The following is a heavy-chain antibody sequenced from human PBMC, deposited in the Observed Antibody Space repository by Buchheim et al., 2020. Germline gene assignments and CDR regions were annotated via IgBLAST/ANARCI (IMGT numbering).Heavy chain of an antibody. J-gene: IGHJ3*02. D-gene: IGHD3-10*01. CDR3: AKDLNYGPMVRGVTNAFDI. CDR1: GFTFSSYA. CDR2: ISGSGGST. V-gene: IGHV3-23*01. Sequence: EVQLLESGGGLVQPGGSLRLSCAASGFTFSSYAMSWVRQAPGKGLEWVSAISGSGGSTYYADSVKGRFTLSRDNSKNTLYLQMNSLRAEDTAVYYCAKDLNYGPMVRGVTNAFDIWGQGT.